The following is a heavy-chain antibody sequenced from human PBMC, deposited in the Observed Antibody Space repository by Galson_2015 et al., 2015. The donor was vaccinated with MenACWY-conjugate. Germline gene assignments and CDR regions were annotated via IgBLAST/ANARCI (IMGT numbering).Heavy chain of an antibody. J-gene: IGHJ3*02. CDR2: IKSNLRGAAA. V-gene: IGHV3-15*07. CDR1: GFPFSNAW. Sequence: SLRLSCAASGFPFSNAWMEWVRQAPGKGLEWVGRIKSNLRGAAADYAASVEGRFTITRDDSRNTVCLQMNSLTSEDTALYYCATDWGSGTYYVGAFDIWGQGAMVTVSS. CDR3: ATDWGSGTYYVGAFDI. D-gene: IGHD1-26*01.